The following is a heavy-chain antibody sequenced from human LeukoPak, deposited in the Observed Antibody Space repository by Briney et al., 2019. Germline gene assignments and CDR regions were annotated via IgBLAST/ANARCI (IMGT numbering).Heavy chain of an antibody. Sequence: PGGSLRLSCAASGFTFSRNAMAWVRQAPGNGLEWVAGIGSDDNTHYAESVRGRFTISRDISKNTFSLQMSSLRAEDTAVYYCAKDILRWSFDSWGQGILVTVSS. CDR2: IGSDDNT. CDR1: GFTFSRNA. D-gene: IGHD2-21*01. CDR3: AKDILRWSFDS. V-gene: IGHV3-23*01. J-gene: IGHJ4*02.